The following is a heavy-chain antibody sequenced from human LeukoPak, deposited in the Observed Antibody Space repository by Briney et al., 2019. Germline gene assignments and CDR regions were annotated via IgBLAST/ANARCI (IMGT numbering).Heavy chain of an antibody. Sequence: SVKVSCKASGGTFGSYAISWVRQAPGQGLEWMGRIIPIFGTANYAQKFQGRVTITTDESTSTAYTELSSLRSEDTAVYYCARSGYHYQFDYWGQGTLVTVSS. CDR1: GGTFGSYA. J-gene: IGHJ4*02. D-gene: IGHD3-16*01. CDR2: IIPIFGTA. CDR3: ARSGYHYQFDY. V-gene: IGHV1-69*05.